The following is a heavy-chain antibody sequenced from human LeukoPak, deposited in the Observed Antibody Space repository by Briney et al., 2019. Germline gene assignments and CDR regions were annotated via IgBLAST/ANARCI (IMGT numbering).Heavy chain of an antibody. CDR2: INPSGGST. J-gene: IGHJ4*02. CDR3: ARRRYSGSSQHFDY. Sequence: VASVTVSCKASGYTFTSYYIHWVRQAPGQGLEWMGIINPSGGSTTYAQKFQGRVTMTRDMSTRTLYMELNSLRAEDTAVYYCARRRYSGSSQHFDYWGQGTLVTVSS. CDR1: GYTFTSYY. V-gene: IGHV1-46*01. D-gene: IGHD1-26*01.